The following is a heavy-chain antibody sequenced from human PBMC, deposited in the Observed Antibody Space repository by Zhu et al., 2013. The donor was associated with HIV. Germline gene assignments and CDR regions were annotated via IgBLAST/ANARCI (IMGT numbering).Heavy chain of an antibody. CDR3: ARTPQSAARPTLFDY. J-gene: IGHJ4*02. V-gene: IGHV1-18*01. Sequence: QVQLVQSGAEVKKPGSSVKVSCKASGGTFSSYAISWVRQAPGQGLEWMGWISAYNGNTNYAQKLQGRVTMTTDTSTSTAYMELRSLRSDDTAVYYCARTPQSAARPTLFDYWGQGTLVTVSS. D-gene: IGHD6-6*01. CDR2: ISAYNGNT. CDR1: GGTFSSYA.